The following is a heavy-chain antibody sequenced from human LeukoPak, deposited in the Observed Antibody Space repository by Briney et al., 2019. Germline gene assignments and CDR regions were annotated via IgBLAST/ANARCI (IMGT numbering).Heavy chain of an antibody. CDR3: GKYVQTSVGANDY. Sequence: GGSLRLSCAASGFTFSSSPMDWVRQAPGKGLEWVSVISGSGGATFYGDSVQGRFTISRDNSRDTLYLQMNSLTAEDTAVYYCGKYVQTSVGANDYWGQGTLVTVSS. V-gene: IGHV3-23*01. J-gene: IGHJ4*02. D-gene: IGHD1-26*01. CDR2: ISGSGGAT. CDR1: GFTFSSSP.